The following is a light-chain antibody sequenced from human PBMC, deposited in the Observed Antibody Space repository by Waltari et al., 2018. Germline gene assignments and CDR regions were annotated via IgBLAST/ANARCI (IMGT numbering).Light chain of an antibody. CDR1: SSDIGAYDY. J-gene: IGLJ3*02. CDR3: SSYTSSATWV. CDR2: DVS. V-gene: IGLV2-14*03. Sequence: QSALTQPASVSGSPGQSITISCTGTSSDIGAYDYVSWYHQHPGNAPKLMIYDVSNRPSGVSNRFSGSKSGNTASLTISGLQAEDEADYYCSSYTSSATWVFGGGTKLTVL.